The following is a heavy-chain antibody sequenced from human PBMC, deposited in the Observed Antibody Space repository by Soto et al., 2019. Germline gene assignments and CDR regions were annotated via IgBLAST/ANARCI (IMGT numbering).Heavy chain of an antibody. Sequence: GGSLRLSCAASGFTFSSYAMSWVRQAPGKGLEWVSAISGSGGSTYYADSVKGLFTISRDNSKNTLYLQMNSLRAEDTAVYYCAKDLRAYYYDRDNWFDPWGQGTLVTVSS. J-gene: IGHJ5*02. CDR2: ISGSGGST. CDR3: AKDLRAYYYDRDNWFDP. V-gene: IGHV3-23*01. CDR1: GFTFSSYA. D-gene: IGHD3-22*01.